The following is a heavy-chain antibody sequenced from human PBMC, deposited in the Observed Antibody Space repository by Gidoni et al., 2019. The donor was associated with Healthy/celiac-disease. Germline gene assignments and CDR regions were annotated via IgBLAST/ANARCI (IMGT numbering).Heavy chain of an antibody. V-gene: IGHV4-34*01. J-gene: IGHJ6*02. D-gene: IGHD2-15*01. CDR3: ARGRTGYCSGGSCRMDV. Sequence: QLQLQQWGAGLLKPSETLSLTCAVYGGPFSGYYWSWIRPPPGKGLEWIGEINHSGSTNFNPSLKSRVTISVDTSKNQCSLKLSSVTAADTAVYYCARGRTGYCSGGSCRMDVWGQGTTVTVSS. CDR2: INHSGST. CDR1: GGPFSGYY.